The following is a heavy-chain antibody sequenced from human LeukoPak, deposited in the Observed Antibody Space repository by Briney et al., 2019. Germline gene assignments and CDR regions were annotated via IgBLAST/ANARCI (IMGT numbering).Heavy chain of an antibody. J-gene: IGHJ4*02. CDR1: GYTFTSYG. Sequence: ASVKVSCKASGYTFTSYGISWVRQAPGQGLEWMGWISAYNGNTNYAQKFQGRVTMTRDTSISTAYMELSRLRSDDTAVYYRANATFDSWGQGTLVTVSS. V-gene: IGHV1-18*01. CDR3: ANATFDS. CDR2: ISAYNGNT.